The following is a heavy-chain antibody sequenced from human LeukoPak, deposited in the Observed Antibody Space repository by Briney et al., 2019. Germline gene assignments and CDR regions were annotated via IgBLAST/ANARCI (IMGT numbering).Heavy chain of an antibody. CDR1: GFTFSNYG. CDR2: IWYEGTNK. Sequence: GGSLRLSCAGSGFTFSNYGMHWVRQAPGKGLEWVAVIWYEGTNKYYADSVKGRFTISRDNSKNTLYLQTDSLRAEDTAMYYCARQGGLGNYATGSWFDPWGQGTLVTVSS. D-gene: IGHD1-7*01. V-gene: IGHV3-33*01. J-gene: IGHJ5*02. CDR3: ARQGGLGNYATGSWFDP.